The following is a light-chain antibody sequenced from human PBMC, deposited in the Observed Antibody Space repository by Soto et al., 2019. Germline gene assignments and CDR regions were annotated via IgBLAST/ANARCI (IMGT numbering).Light chain of an antibody. CDR1: QTVSSSY. CDR2: AAY. V-gene: IGKV3-20*01. Sequence: ESVLTQSPGTLSLSPGERATLSCRASQTVSSSYLAWYQQKPGQAPRLLIYAAYSRATGIPDRFSGSGSGTDFTLTISRLEPEDLGVYYCQQYGYSPPWTFGQGTKVDIK. J-gene: IGKJ1*01. CDR3: QQYGYSPPWT.